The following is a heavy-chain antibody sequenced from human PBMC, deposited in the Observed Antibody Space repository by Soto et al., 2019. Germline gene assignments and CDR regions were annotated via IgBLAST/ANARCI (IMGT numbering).Heavy chain of an antibody. J-gene: IGHJ4*02. V-gene: IGHV4-59*01. CDR1: GGSISRYY. D-gene: IGHD4-17*01. Sequence: SETLSLTCTVSGGSISRYYWNWIRQSPGKGLEWIGYIYYSGSTKYNPSLKSRVTISIDTSKTHFSLDLNSVTAADTAVYYCARSGLREEYYFDAWGQGTLVTVSS. CDR2: IYYSGST. CDR3: ARSGLREEYYFDA.